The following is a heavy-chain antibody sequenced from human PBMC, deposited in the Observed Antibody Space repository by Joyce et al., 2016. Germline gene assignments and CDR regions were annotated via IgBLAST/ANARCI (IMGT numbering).Heavy chain of an antibody. V-gene: IGHV1-18*01. D-gene: IGHD3-22*01. J-gene: IGHJ3*02. CDR1: GYIFTTYG. Sequence: QVQLVQSGSEVKKPGASVEVSCKASGYIFTTYGISWVRQAPGQGFEGMGWISANHGNTKYAQKFQGRVTMTIDTSTSTAYMELESLRSADTAVYYCARDIHYYNSSGYYWGAFDIWGQGTMVSVSS. CDR2: ISANHGNT. CDR3: ARDIHYYNSSGYYWGAFDI.